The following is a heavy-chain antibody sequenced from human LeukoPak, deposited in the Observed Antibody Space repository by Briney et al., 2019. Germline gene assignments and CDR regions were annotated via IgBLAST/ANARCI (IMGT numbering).Heavy chain of an antibody. CDR1: GGTFSSYA. Sequence: SVEVSCKASGGTFSSYAISWVRQAPGQGLEWMGGIIPIFGTANYAQKFQGRVTITADESTSTAYMELSSLRSEDTAVYYCASGVVVAATQRFDYWGQGTLVTVSS. D-gene: IGHD2-15*01. CDR3: ASGVVVAATQRFDY. J-gene: IGHJ4*02. CDR2: IIPIFGTA. V-gene: IGHV1-69*01.